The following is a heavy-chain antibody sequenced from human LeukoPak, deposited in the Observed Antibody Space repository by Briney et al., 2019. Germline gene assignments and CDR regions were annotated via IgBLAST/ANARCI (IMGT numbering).Heavy chain of an antibody. CDR2: IYYSGST. Sequence: SETLSLTCTVSGGSISSYYWSWIRQPPGKGLEWIGYIYYSGSTNYNPSLKSRVTISVDTSKNQFSLKLSSVTAADTAVYYCARAREQQLGKWFDPWGQGTLVTVSS. V-gene: IGHV4-59*01. J-gene: IGHJ5*02. CDR1: GGSISSYY. D-gene: IGHD6-13*01. CDR3: ARAREQQLGKWFDP.